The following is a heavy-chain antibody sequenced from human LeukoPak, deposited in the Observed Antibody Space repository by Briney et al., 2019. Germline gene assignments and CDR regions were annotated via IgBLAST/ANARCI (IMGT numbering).Heavy chain of an antibody. V-gene: IGHV3-7*01. Sequence: PGGSLRLSCSPSGFAFRNYWMSCVPQAPGKGLGRVANIKQEGSEKYYVDSVKGQFTISRDNAKNSLYLQMNSLRAEDTAGYYCARGVDTTMAPADVWGKGTTVTVSS. CDR3: ARGVDTTMAPADV. CDR1: GFAFRNYW. J-gene: IGHJ6*04. CDR2: IKQEGSEK. D-gene: IGHD5-18*01.